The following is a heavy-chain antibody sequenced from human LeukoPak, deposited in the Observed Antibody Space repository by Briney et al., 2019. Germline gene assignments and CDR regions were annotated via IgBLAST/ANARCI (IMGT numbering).Heavy chain of an antibody. D-gene: IGHD5-12*01. V-gene: IGHV1-69*02. CDR1: GGTFISYT. J-gene: IGHJ4*02. CDR2: VIPILGIA. CDR3: AGRGYSGYDGLLYVY. Sequence: SVKVSCKASGGTFISYTISWARQAPGQGLELMGRVIPILGIANYAQKFQGRVTITTDKSTRTAYTDPHSLSSEDHAVYYCAGRGYSGYDGLLYVYWGQGTLGTVSS.